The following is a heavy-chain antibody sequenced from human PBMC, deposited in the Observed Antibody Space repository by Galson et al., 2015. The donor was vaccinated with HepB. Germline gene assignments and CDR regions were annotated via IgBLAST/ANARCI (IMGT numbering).Heavy chain of an antibody. D-gene: IGHD3-3*01. CDR1: GFTFSSYG. CDR3: AKDLPHYDFWSGYPREFADY. J-gene: IGHJ4*02. Sequence: SLRLSCAASGFTFSSYGMHWVRQAPGKGLEWVAVISYDGSNKYYADSVKGRFTISRDNSKNTLYLQMNSLRAEDTAVYYCAKDLPHYDFWSGYPREFADYWGQGTLVTVSS. CDR2: ISYDGSNK. V-gene: IGHV3-30*18.